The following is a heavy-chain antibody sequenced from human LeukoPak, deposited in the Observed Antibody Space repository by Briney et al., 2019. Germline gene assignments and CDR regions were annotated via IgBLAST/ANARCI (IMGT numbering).Heavy chain of an antibody. J-gene: IGHJ5*02. D-gene: IGHD6-6*01. V-gene: IGHV4-39*07. CDR2: IYYTGKT. CDR1: NGSINSNSNY. Sequence: SETLSLTCTLSNGSINSNSNYWGWVRQPPGKGLEWIGSIYYTGKTYYNASLKSQISISLETSKNQFSLMLNSVTAADTAMYYCARGFGSSSWGWFDPWGQGTMVIVSS. CDR3: ARGFGSSSWGWFDP.